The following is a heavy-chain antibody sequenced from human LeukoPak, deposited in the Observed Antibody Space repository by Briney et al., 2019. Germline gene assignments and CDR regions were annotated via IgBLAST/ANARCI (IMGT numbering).Heavy chain of an antibody. V-gene: IGHV4-59*01. D-gene: IGHD7-27*01. Sequence: PSETLSLTCTVSGGSISNKYWSWIRQPPGKGLEWIGYIYYTETSYNPSLKSRVTISADTSKNQFSLKLYSVTAADTAVYYCATRKLGNDYWGQGTLVTVSS. CDR1: GGSISNKY. CDR2: IYYTET. J-gene: IGHJ4*02. CDR3: ATRKLGNDY.